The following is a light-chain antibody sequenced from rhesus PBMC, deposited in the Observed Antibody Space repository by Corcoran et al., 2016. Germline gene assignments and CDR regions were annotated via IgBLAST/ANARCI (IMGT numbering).Light chain of an antibody. V-gene: IGKV1-43*02. CDR2: AAS. Sequence: DIQMTQSPSSLSASVGDRVTITCRASQGISTYLNWYQQKPGKAPKRLIYAASSLESGVPSRVSGSGSGTDFTLTISSLQPEDFATYYCLQYNSDPYSVGQGTKVEIK. CDR1: QGISTY. CDR3: LQYNSDPYS. J-gene: IGKJ2*01.